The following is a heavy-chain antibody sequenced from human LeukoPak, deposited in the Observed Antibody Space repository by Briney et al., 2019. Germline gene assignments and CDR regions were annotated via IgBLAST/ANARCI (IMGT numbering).Heavy chain of an antibody. J-gene: IGHJ4*01. V-gene: IGHV4-59*02. D-gene: IGHD3/OR15-3a*01. Sequence: SETLSLTCTVSGASVSGKFWSWIRHSPGNGLEWIGLIYYSGTTKFNPSLEGRVAMSVDTSNNQFSLSLNSVTTADTAVYFCVGGGDWLPEYWGHGTQVIVSS. CDR2: IYYSGTT. CDR1: GASVSGKF. CDR3: VGGGDWLPEY.